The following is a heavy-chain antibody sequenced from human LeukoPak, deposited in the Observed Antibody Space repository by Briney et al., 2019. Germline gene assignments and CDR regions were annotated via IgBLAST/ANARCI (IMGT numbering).Heavy chain of an antibody. CDR3: ARGASYYDFRSGYYTYYFDY. J-gene: IGHJ4*02. D-gene: IGHD3-3*01. Sequence: GASVKVSCKASGYTFTSYGISWVRQAPGQGLEWMGWISSYNGNTNYAQKLQGRVTMTTDTSTSTAYMELRSLRSDDTAVYYCARGASYYDFRSGYYTYYFDYWGQGTLVTVSS. CDR2: ISSYNGNT. V-gene: IGHV1-18*01. CDR1: GYTFTSYG.